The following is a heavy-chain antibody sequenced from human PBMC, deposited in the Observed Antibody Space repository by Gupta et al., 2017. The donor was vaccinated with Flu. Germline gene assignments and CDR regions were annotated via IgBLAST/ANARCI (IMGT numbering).Heavy chain of an antibody. J-gene: IGHJ5*02. D-gene: IGHD1-26*01. CDR2: ISSYNTI. CDR3: ARGSWELTS. V-gene: IGHV3-69-1*02. Sequence: EVQLVESGGGLAQPGGSLRLPCVASGFPFSDYEMNWVRQAPGKGLEWISYISSYNTISYADSVRGRFTISRDNANNSLYLQMNSLRAEDTAVYYCARGSWELTSWGQGTLVTVSS. CDR1: GFPFSDYE.